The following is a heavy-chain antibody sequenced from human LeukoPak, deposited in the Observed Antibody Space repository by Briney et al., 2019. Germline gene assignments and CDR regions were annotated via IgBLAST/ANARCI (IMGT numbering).Heavy chain of an antibody. Sequence: PGGSLRLSCAASGFTFSSYWMSWVRQAPGKGLEWVANIKQDGSEKYYVDSVKGRFTISRDNAKNSLYLQMNSLRAEDTAVYYCARDGGSGDLYYYYYMDVWGKGTTVTVSS. J-gene: IGHJ6*03. CDR3: ARDGGSGDLYYYYYMDV. D-gene: IGHD3-10*01. V-gene: IGHV3-7*01. CDR2: IKQDGSEK. CDR1: GFTFSSYW.